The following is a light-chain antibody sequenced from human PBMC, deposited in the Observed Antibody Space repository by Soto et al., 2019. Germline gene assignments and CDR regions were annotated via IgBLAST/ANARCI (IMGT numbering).Light chain of an antibody. CDR3: QQYYSYPPSFT. CDR2: AAS. CDR1: QGISSY. J-gene: IGKJ3*01. Sequence: AIRMTQSPSSLSASTGDRVTITCRASQGISSYLAWYQQKPGKAPKLLIYAASTLQSGVPSRFSGSGSGTDFTLTISCLQSEDFATYYCQQYYSYPPSFTFGPGTKVEI. V-gene: IGKV1-8*01.